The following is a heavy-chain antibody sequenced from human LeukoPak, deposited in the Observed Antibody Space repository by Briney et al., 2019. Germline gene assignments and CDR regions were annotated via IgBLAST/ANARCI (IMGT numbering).Heavy chain of an antibody. CDR2: IYSGGNT. V-gene: IGHV3-66*02. D-gene: IGHD1-26*01. Sequence: GGSLRLSCAASGFSVGYSYMSWVRQAPGMGLEWVSVIYSGGNTHYADSVRGRFTLSRDTSENTLNLQMNSLITDDTGVYYCTRLYAGSHLWGQGTRVTVSS. J-gene: IGHJ5*02. CDR1: GFSVGYSY. CDR3: TRLYAGSHL.